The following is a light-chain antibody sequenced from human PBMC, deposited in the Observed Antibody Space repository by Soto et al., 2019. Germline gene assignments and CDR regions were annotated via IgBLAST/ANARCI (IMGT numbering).Light chain of an antibody. Sequence: EIVLTQSPGTLSLSXGEXXXXSXXASQSVSSNYLAWYQQKPGQAPRLLIYGAFKRAAGIPDRFSGSGSGTDFTLTISRMEPEDFAVYCCQQYGSSPRTFGQGTKVDIK. CDR2: GAF. J-gene: IGKJ1*01. CDR3: QQYGSSPRT. CDR1: QSVSSNY. V-gene: IGKV3-20*01.